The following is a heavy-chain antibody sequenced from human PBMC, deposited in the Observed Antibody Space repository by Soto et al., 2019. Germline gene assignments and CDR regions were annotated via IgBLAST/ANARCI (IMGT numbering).Heavy chain of an antibody. D-gene: IGHD3-16*02. CDR1: GGSFSGYY. J-gene: IGHJ6*04. CDR2: INHSGST. V-gene: IGHV4-34*01. Sequence: SETLSLTCAVYGGSFSGYYWSWIRQPPGKGLEWIGEINHSGSTNYNPSLKSRVTISVDTSKNQFSLKLSSVTAADTAVYYCARLRSYFWGSYRPTNPYYGMDVWGKGTTVTVSS. CDR3: ARLRSYFWGSYRPTNPYYGMDV.